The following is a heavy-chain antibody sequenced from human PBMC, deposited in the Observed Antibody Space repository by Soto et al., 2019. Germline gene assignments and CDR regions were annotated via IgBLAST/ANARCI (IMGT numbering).Heavy chain of an antibody. CDR1: GYTFTGYY. Sequence: GASVKVSCKASGYTFTGYYMHWVRQAPGQGLEWMGWINSNTGDTMYAQKFQGRVVMTRDTSSSTVYMDVGRLTSDDTAVFYCARAGGPVDYGSYVGTYYFDYWGQGSLVTVSS. CDR3: ARAGGPVDYGSYVGTYYFDY. J-gene: IGHJ4*02. V-gene: IGHV1-2*02. D-gene: IGHD4-17*01. CDR2: INSNTGDT.